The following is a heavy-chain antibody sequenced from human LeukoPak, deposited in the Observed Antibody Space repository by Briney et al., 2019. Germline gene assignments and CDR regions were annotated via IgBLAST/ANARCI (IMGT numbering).Heavy chain of an antibody. CDR1: GGSISSNY. J-gene: IGHJ4*01. CDR2: ISNTGST. Sequence: SETLSLTCTVSGGSISSNYWSWIRQAAGKGLKWIGYISNTGSTSYNPSLKRGVTISVDTSKTQLSLTLSSVTAADTAVYYCARHRQMFLDYWGHGTLVTVSS. V-gene: IGHV4-59*08. D-gene: IGHD3-10*02. CDR3: ARHRQMFLDY.